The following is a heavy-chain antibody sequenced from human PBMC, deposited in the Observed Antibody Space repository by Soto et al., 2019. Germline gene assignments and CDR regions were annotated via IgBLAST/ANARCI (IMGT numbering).Heavy chain of an antibody. J-gene: IGHJ5*02. CDR1: GYTFTSYG. CDR3: ARDGAVLMVYAPNWFDP. V-gene: IGHV1-18*04. CDR2: ISAYNGNT. D-gene: IGHD2-8*01. Sequence: QVQLVQSGAEVKKPGASVKVSCKASGYTFTSYGISWVRQAPGQGLEWMGWISAYNGNTNYAQKLQGRVTMTTDTSTSTAYMELSSLRSDDTAVYYCARDGAVLMVYAPNWFDPWGQGTLVTVSS.